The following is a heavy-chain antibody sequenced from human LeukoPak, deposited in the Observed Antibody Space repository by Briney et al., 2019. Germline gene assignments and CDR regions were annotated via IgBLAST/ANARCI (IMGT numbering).Heavy chain of an antibody. V-gene: IGHV4-31*03. D-gene: IGHD6-19*01. Sequence: PSETLSLTCTVSGGSISSGGYYWSWIRQHPGKGLEWIGYIYYSGSTYYNPSLKSRVTISVDTSKNQFSLKLSSVTAADTAVYYCARVGRGSGWYDPAQNWFDPWGQGTLVTVSS. CDR3: ARVGRGSGWYDPAQNWFDP. J-gene: IGHJ5*02. CDR1: GGSISSGGYY. CDR2: IYYSGST.